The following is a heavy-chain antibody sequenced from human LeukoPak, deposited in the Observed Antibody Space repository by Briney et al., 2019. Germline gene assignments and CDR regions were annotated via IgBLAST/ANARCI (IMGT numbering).Heavy chain of an antibody. J-gene: IGHJ4*02. V-gene: IGHV3-30*18. Sequence: GGSLILSCAAPGFTFSSYVMHWVRQAPGKGLEWVAFISYDGGNKYYADSVKGRFTISRDNSKNTLYLQMNSLRTEDTAVYYCAKDLGYSGSYIDCWGQGTLVTVSS. D-gene: IGHD1-26*01. CDR1: GFTFSSYV. CDR3: AKDLGYSGSYIDC. CDR2: ISYDGGNK.